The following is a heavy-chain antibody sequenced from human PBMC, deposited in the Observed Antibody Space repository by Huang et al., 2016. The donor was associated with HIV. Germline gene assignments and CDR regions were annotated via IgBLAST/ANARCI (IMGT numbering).Heavy chain of an antibody. V-gene: IGHV3-7*01. D-gene: IGHD6-13*01. Sequence: EVQLVESGGGLVQPGGSLRLSCAASGCTFSDFWLAWARRAPGKGLEWVANIKQDGSDKYYVDSLKGRFTISRDNAKNSLYLQMNNLRPEDTAVYFCARDSGSSWYEVSYWGQGTLVTVSS. CDR2: IKQDGSDK. J-gene: IGHJ4*02. CDR3: ARDSGSSWYEVSY. CDR1: GCTFSDFW.